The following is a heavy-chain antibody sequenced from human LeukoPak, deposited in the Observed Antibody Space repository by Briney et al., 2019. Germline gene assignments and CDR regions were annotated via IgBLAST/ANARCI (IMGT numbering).Heavy chain of an antibody. CDR1: GFVFSSYG. V-gene: IGHV3-33*01. D-gene: IGHD5-18*01. Sequence: GRSLRLSCAAPGFVFSSYGMHWVRQTPGKGLEWVAVVWHDGSNKYYRDSVKGRFTISRDNSKNTLFLQMNSLRADDTAVYYCARIIINSGYSYGIDFWGQGTLVTVSS. J-gene: IGHJ4*02. CDR3: ARIIINSGYSYGIDF. CDR2: VWHDGSNK.